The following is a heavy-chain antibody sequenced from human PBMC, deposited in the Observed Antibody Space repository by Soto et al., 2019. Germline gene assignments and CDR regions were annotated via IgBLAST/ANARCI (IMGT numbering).Heavy chain of an antibody. V-gene: IGHV3-48*02. D-gene: IGHD2-15*01. Sequence: GGSLRLSCAASGFTFSSYSMNWVRQAPGKGLEWVSYISSSSSTIYYADSVKGRFTISRDNAKNSLYLQMNSLRDEDTAVYYCARTPGDCSGGSCYSAEYFQHWGQGTLVTVSS. CDR2: ISSSSSTI. J-gene: IGHJ1*01. CDR3: ARTPGDCSGGSCYSAEYFQH. CDR1: GFTFSSYS.